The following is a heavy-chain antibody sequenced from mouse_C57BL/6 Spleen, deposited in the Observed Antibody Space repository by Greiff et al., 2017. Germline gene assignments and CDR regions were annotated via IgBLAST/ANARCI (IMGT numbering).Heavy chain of an antibody. Sequence: QVQLQQPGAELVRPGTSVKLSCKASGYTFTSYWMHWVKQRPGQGLEWIGVIDPSDSYTKYNQKFKGKATLTVDTSSSTAYMQLSSLTSEDSAVYYCARLSYSNYGGAMDYWGQGTSVTVSS. D-gene: IGHD2-5*01. CDR1: GYTFTSYW. J-gene: IGHJ4*01. V-gene: IGHV1-59*01. CDR3: ARLSYSNYGGAMDY. CDR2: IDPSDSYT.